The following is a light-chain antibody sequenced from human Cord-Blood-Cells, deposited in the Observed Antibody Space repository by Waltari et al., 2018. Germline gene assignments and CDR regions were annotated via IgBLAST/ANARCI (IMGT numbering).Light chain of an antibody. V-gene: IGLV1-44*01. CDR3: AAWDDSLNGWV. CDR2: SNN. CDR1: SSNIGRNT. Sequence: QSVLTQPPSASGTPGQRVTISCSGSSSNIGRNTVNWYQQPPGTAPKLPIYSNNQRPSGVPDRFSGSKSGTSASLAISGLQSEDEADYYCAAWDDSLNGWVFGGGTKLTVL. J-gene: IGLJ3*02.